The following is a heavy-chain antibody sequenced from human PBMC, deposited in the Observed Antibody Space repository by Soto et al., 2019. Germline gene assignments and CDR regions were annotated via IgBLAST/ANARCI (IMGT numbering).Heavy chain of an antibody. Sequence: PGGSLRLSCAASGFTFSSYAMSWVRQAPGKGLEWVSAISGSGGSTYYADSVKGRFTISRDNSKNTLYLQMNSLRAEDTAVYYCANQILTGYYIDLFDYWGQGTLVTVSS. CDR2: ISGSGGST. V-gene: IGHV3-23*01. D-gene: IGHD3-9*01. CDR1: GFTFSSYA. CDR3: ANQILTGYYIDLFDY. J-gene: IGHJ4*02.